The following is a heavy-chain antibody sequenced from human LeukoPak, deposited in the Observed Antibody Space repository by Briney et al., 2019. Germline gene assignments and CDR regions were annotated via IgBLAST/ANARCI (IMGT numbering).Heavy chain of an antibody. D-gene: IGHD1-1*01. CDR2: IYSGGST. Sequence: GGSLRLSCAASGFTVSSNYMSWVRRAPGKGLEWVSVIYSGGSTYYADSVKGRFTISRDNSKNTLYLQMNSLRAEDTAVYYCARVYTRTHWNRFDYWGQGTLVTVSS. CDR3: ARVYTRTHWNRFDY. CDR1: GFTVSSNY. J-gene: IGHJ4*02. V-gene: IGHV3-53*01.